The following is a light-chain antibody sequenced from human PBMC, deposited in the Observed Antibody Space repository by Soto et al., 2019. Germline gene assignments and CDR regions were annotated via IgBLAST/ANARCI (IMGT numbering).Light chain of an antibody. Sequence: QPVLTQPPSASGTPGQRVTISCSGSRSNIGSNTVNWYQQLPGTAPKLLIYTNNQRPSGVPDRFSGSKSGTSASLAISGLQSEDEADYYCAAWDDSLNGRVFGTGTKLTVL. CDR2: TNN. J-gene: IGLJ1*01. V-gene: IGLV1-44*01. CDR1: RSNIGSNT. CDR3: AAWDDSLNGRV.